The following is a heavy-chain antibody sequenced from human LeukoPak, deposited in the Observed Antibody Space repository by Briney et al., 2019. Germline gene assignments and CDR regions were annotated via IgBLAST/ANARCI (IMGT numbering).Heavy chain of an antibody. D-gene: IGHD3-16*02. CDR3: ARRVDVWGSYRQYYFDY. V-gene: IGHV3-23*01. J-gene: IGHJ4*02. CDR1: GFTFSNYA. Sequence: PGGSLRLSCAASGFTFSNYAMSWARQAPGKGLEWVSTISSSGGSTYYADSVKGRFTISRDNSKNTLYLQVNGLRAEDTAVYYCARRVDVWGSYRQYYFDYWGQGTLVTVSS. CDR2: ISSSGGST.